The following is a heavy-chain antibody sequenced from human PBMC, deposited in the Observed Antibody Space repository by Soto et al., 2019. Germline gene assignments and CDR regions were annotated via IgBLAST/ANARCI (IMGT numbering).Heavy chain of an antibody. CDR2: ISYDGSNK. D-gene: IGHD3-3*01. J-gene: IGHJ4*02. V-gene: IGHV3-30*18. CDR1: GFTFFSYG. CDR3: AKDRAGDIYVAARSGFDY. Sequence: PGGSLRLSCAASGFTFFSYGMHWVRQAPGKGLEWVAVISYDGSNKYYGDSVKGRFTISRDNSKNTLYLQMNSLRADDTAVYYCAKDRAGDIYVAARSGFDYWGQGTLVTVSS.